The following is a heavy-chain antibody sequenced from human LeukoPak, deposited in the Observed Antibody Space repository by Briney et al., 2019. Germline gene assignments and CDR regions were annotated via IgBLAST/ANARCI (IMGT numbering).Heavy chain of an antibody. J-gene: IGHJ6*02. V-gene: IGHV3-30-3*01. CDR2: ISYDGSNK. CDR1: GFTFRSYW. CDR3: ARAEYDRSGSIYYYYGMDI. D-gene: IGHD3-22*01. Sequence: GGSLRLSYAASGFTFRSYWMSWVRQAPGKGLEWVAVISYDGSNKYNADSVKGRFTISRDNSKNTLYLQMNSLRREDTAEYYCARAEYDRSGSIYYYYGMDIWGQGTTVTVSS.